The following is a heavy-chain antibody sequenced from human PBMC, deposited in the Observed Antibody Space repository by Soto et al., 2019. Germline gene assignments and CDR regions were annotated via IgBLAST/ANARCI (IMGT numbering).Heavy chain of an antibody. CDR1: GGSISSSSYY. V-gene: IGHV4-39*01. D-gene: IGHD5-12*01. CDR2: IYYSGST. J-gene: IGHJ4*02. CDR3: ARRRRDRRGYSGYDGRFDY. Sequence: SETLSLTCTVSGGSISSSSYYWGWIRQPPGKGLEWIGSIYYSGSTYYNPSLKGRVTISVDTSKNQFSLKLSSVTAADTAVYYCARRRRDRRGYSGYDGRFDYWGQGTLVTVAS.